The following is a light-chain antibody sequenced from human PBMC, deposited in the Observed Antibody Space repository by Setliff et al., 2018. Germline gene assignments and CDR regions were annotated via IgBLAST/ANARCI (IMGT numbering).Light chain of an antibody. CDR1: SSDVGSYDL. Sequence: QSALTQPASVSGSPGQSITISCSGTSSDVGSYDLVSWYQQHPGKAPKLIIYAVSDRPSGVSNRFSGSKSGNTASLTISGLQTEDEADYYCNAYTSGSAYVFGTGTNVTVL. CDR2: AVS. V-gene: IGLV2-14*03. J-gene: IGLJ1*01. CDR3: NAYTSGSAYV.